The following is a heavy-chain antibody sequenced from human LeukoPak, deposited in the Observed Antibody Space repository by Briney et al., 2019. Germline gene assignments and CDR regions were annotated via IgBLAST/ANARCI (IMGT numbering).Heavy chain of an antibody. D-gene: IGHD3-10*01. V-gene: IGHV3-33*01. Sequence: GGSLRLSCAPSGFTFRNYGMQGVPETPDKGLEGVADIWISGSNKKYADSVKGRFTISRDNSKNMLYLEMNSLRAEDTAMYYCATDRGSAPFDYWGQGALVTVSS. CDR2: IWISGSNK. CDR1: GFTFRNYG. J-gene: IGHJ4*02. CDR3: ATDRGSAPFDY.